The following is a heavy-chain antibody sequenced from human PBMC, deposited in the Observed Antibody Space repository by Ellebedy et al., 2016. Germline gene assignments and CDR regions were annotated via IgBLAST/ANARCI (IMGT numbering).Heavy chain of an antibody. J-gene: IGHJ5*02. CDR1: GGSISSSSYY. V-gene: IGHV4-39*01. CDR3: ARQSGQVALLWFGESFDP. Sequence: SETLSLTXTVSGGSISSSSYYWGWIRQPPGKGLEWIGSIYYSGSTYYNPSLKSRVTISVDTSKNQFSLKLSSVTAADTAVYYCARQSGQVALLWFGESFDPWGQGTLVTVSS. CDR2: IYYSGST. D-gene: IGHD3-10*01.